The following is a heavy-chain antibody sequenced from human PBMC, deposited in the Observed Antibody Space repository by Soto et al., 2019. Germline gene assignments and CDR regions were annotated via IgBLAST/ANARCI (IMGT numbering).Heavy chain of an antibody. J-gene: IGHJ6*02. D-gene: IGHD6-13*01. CDR3: ARDDGAAAGTGVHQIYYYYGMDV. Sequence: GGSLRLSCAASGFTFSSYWMSWVRQAPGKGLEWVANIKQDGSEKNEVDCVKGRFTIPRDNAKNSLYLQMNSLRAEDTAVYYCARDDGAAAGTGVHQIYYYYGMDVWGQGTTVTVSS. CDR1: GFTFSSYW. CDR2: IKQDGSEK. V-gene: IGHV3-7*05.